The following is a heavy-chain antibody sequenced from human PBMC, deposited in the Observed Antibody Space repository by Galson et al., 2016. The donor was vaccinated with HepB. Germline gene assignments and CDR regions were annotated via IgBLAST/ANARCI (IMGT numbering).Heavy chain of an antibody. CDR1: GGTFSSFA. D-gene: IGHD3-10*01. V-gene: IGHV1-69*13. J-gene: IGHJ2*01. Sequence: SVKVSCKASGGTFSSFAISWVRQAPGQGLEWVGTIIPLLGTANYAEKFQGRLTITADESTTTAYMELSSLRSEDTAIYYCAREGVRGYWYFDLWGRGTLVTVSS. CDR2: IIPLLGTA. CDR3: AREGVRGYWYFDL.